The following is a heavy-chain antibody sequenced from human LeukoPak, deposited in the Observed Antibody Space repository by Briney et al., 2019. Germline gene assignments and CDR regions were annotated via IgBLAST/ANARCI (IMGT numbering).Heavy chain of an antibody. CDR2: INPDGSTT. V-gene: IGHV3-74*01. CDR3: ARDRYCSSTTCYDNFDY. Sequence: GGSLRLSCAASGFTFSDYWMHWVRQVPGKGLAWVSRINPDGSTTVYADSVKGRFTISRDNAQNTLYLQMNSLRAEDTAVYYCARDRYCSSTTCYDNFDYWGQGTLVTVSS. J-gene: IGHJ4*02. CDR1: GFTFSDYW. D-gene: IGHD2-2*01.